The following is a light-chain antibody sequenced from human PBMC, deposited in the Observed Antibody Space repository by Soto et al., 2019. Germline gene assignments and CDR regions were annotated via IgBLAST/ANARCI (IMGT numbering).Light chain of an antibody. CDR2: AAS. CDR3: QQSYSTLMYT. Sequence: DIQMTQSPSSLSASVGDRVTITCRASQSISNYLNWFQQKPGKAPKFLIYAASSLQSEVPSRFSGSGSGTDFTLTISSLQPEDFATYYCQQSYSTLMYTFGQGTKLEIK. J-gene: IGKJ2*01. V-gene: IGKV1-39*01. CDR1: QSISNY.